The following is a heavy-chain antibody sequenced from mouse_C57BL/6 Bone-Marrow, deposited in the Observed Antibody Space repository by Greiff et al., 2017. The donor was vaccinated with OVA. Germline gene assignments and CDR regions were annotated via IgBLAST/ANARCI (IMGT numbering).Heavy chain of an antibody. Sequence: QVQLQQSGAELVKPGASVKLSCKASGYTFTSYWMHWVKQRPGQGLEWIGMIHPNSGSTNYNEKFKSKATLTVDKSSSTAYMQLSSLTSEDSAVYYCARGGTGYYFDYWGQGTTLTVSS. V-gene: IGHV1-64*01. J-gene: IGHJ2*01. CDR2: IHPNSGST. CDR3: ARGGTGYYFDY. CDR1: GYTFTSYW. D-gene: IGHD3-3*01.